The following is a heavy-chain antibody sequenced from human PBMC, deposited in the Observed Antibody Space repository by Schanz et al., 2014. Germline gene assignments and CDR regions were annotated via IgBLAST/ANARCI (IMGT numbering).Heavy chain of an antibody. Sequence: EVQLLESGGALEQPGGSLRLSCAASGITFSDYAMSWVRQAPGKGLEWVSTIASGGSHTFYADSVTGRFTISRDNSKNTLSLQMNSLRAEDTAVYYCAKGFGGYDLVLDYWGQGTLVTVSS. CDR2: IASGGSHT. CDR1: GITFSDYA. V-gene: IGHV3-23*01. D-gene: IGHD5-12*01. CDR3: AKGFGGYDLVLDY. J-gene: IGHJ4*02.